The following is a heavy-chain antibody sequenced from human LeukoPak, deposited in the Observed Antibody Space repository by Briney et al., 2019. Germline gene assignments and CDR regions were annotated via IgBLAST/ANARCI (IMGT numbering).Heavy chain of an antibody. V-gene: IGHV3-23*01. CDR2: ISGSGGST. CDR1: GSTFSSYA. J-gene: IGHJ4*02. Sequence: GGSLRLSCAASGSTFSSYAMSWVRQAPGKGLEWVSGISGSGGSTYYADSVKGRFTISRDNSKNTLHLQMNSLRAEDTAVYYCAKDRSYYDSSGLGWGQGTLVTVSS. D-gene: IGHD3-22*01. CDR3: AKDRSYYDSSGLG.